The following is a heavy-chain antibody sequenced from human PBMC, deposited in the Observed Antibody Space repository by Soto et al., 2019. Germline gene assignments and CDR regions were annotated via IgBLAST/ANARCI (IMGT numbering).Heavy chain of an antibody. CDR1: GDSISSYY. CDR2: IYYSGNT. J-gene: IGHJ4*02. D-gene: IGHD6-13*01. CDR3: ARDQGIGASGPFDY. Sequence: PSETLSLTCTVSGDSISSYYWSWIRQPPGKGLEWIGFIYYSGNTNYNPSLKSRVTMSIDTSKNQFSLKLSSVTAADTAVYYCARDQGIGASGPFDYWGLGSPVTVSS. V-gene: IGHV4-59*01.